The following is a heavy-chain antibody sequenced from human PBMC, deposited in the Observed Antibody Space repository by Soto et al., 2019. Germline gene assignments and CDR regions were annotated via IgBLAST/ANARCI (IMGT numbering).Heavy chain of an antibody. J-gene: IGHJ4*02. CDR1: GFTFSSYC. V-gene: IGHV3-30*18. CDR2: ILYDGRTK. D-gene: IGHD3-10*01. CDR3: AKDRMGAGVRGYFDY. Sequence: QVQLVESGGGVVQPGRSLRLSCAASGFTFSSYCMHWVRQAPGKGLEWVAVILYDGRTKYYADSVKGRFTISRDNSKSTLYLQMNSLRAEDTAVYYCAKDRMGAGVRGYFDYWGQGTLVTVSS.